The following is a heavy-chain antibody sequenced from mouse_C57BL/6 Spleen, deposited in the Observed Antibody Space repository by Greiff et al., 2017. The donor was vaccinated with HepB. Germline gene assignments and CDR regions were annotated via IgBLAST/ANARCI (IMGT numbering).Heavy chain of an antibody. V-gene: IGHV14-4*01. CDR1: GFNIKDDY. J-gene: IGHJ2*01. CDR3: TTEGCTGDY. CDR2: IDPENGDT. D-gene: IGHD3-3*01. Sequence: VQLQQSGAELVRPGASVKLSCTASGFNIKDDYMHWVKQRPEQGLEWIGWIDPENGDTEYASKFQGKATITADTSSNTAYLQLSSLTSEDTAVYYCTTEGCTGDYWGQGTTLTVSS.